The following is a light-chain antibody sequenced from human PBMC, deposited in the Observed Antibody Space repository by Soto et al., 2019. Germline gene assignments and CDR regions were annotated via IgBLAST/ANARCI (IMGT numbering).Light chain of an antibody. Sequence: EILLAQSPATLSLSPGERATLSCKASQDVSIFLAWYQQKPGQAPRLLIHDASNRATGVPARFSGSGSGRDFTHTITSLEPEDFAVYYCQQRSTWLYTFGQGTKLEV. V-gene: IGKV3-11*02. CDR2: DAS. CDR3: QQRSTWLYT. CDR1: QDVSIF. J-gene: IGKJ2*01.